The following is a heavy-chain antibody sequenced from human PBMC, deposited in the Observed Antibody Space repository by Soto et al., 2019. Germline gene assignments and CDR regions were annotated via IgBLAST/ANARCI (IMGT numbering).Heavy chain of an antibody. CDR1: GFTVSNNY. V-gene: IGHV3-66*01. D-gene: IGHD3-10*01. Sequence: VLLEESGGGLVQPGGSLRLSCAASGFTVSNNYMAWVRQAPGKGLEWVSVIQGGGSISYADSVRDRFTISRDSSKNTVLLQMNSLRPEDTAVYFCARGEGSGSNALGYWGKGTLVTVSS. CDR3: ARGEGSGSNALGY. J-gene: IGHJ4*02. CDR2: IQGGGSI.